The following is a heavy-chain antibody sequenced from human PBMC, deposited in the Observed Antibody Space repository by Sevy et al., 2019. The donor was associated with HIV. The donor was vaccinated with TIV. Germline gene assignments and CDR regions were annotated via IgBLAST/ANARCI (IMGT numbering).Heavy chain of an antibody. CDR1: GFTFSTYD. CDR2: IRYDGSNK. Sequence: GGSLRLSCAASGFTFSTYDMHWVRQAPGKGLEWVAYIRYDGSNKYYADSVRGRFTITRENSKNTLYLQMNSLRAEDTAVYYCARGRKTTQEWLEELDYYYGVDVWGQGTTVTVSS. J-gene: IGHJ6*02. D-gene: IGHD2-8*01. V-gene: IGHV3-30*02. CDR3: ARGRKTTQEWLEELDYYYGVDV.